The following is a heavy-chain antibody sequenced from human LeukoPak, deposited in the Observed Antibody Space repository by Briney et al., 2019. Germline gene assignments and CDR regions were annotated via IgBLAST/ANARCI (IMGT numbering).Heavy chain of an antibody. CDR1: GGSISSGGYY. CDR3: ATSSWNYYGMDV. Sequence: PSETLSLTCTVSGGSISSGGYYWSWIRQPPGKGLEWIGYIYHSGSTYYNPSLKSRVTISVDTSKNQFSLKLSSVTAADTAVYYCATSSWNYYGMDVWGQGTTVTVSS. D-gene: IGHD6-13*01. V-gene: IGHV4-30-2*02. J-gene: IGHJ6*02. CDR2: IYHSGST.